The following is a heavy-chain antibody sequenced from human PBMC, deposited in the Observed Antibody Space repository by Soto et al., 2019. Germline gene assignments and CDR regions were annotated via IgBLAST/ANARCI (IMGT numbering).Heavy chain of an antibody. CDR3: AKATQARPVAGTSHFDY. J-gene: IGHJ4*02. CDR1: GFTFNSYW. V-gene: IGHV3-23*01. D-gene: IGHD6-19*01. CDR2: ISGSGYST. Sequence: GGSLRLSCAASGFTFNSYWMSWVRQAPGKGLEWVSAISGSGYSTYYADSVKGRFTISRDNSKNTLYLQMNSLRAEDTAVYYCAKATQARPVAGTSHFDYWGQGTLVTVSS.